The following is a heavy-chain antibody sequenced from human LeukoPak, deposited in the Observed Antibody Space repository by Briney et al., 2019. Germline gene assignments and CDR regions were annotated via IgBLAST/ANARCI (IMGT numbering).Heavy chain of an antibody. V-gene: IGHV4-59*01. J-gene: IGHJ3*02. D-gene: IGHD1-14*01. CDR2: IYYSGST. Sequence: PSETLSLTCTVSGGSISSYYWSWIRQPPGKGLEWIGYIYYSGSTNYNPSLKSRVTISVDTSKNQFSLKLSSVTAADTAVHYCARVYREPGNDAFDIWGQGTMVTVSS. CDR1: GGSISSYY. CDR3: ARVYREPGNDAFDI.